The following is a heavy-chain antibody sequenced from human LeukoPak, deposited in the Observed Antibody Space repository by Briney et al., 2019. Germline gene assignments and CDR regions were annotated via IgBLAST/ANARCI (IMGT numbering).Heavy chain of an antibody. Sequence: ASVKVSCKASGYTFTGYYMHWVRQAPGQGLEWMGWINPNSGGTNYAQKFQGRVTMTRDTSISTAYMELSRLRSDDTAVYYCARDGRTGLSYNWFDPWGQGTLVIVSS. V-gene: IGHV1-2*02. CDR3: ARDGRTGLSYNWFDP. D-gene: IGHD3/OR15-3a*01. CDR1: GYTFTGYY. CDR2: INPNSGGT. J-gene: IGHJ5*02.